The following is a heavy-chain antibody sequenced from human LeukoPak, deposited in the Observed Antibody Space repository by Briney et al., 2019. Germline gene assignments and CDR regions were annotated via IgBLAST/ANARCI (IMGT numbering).Heavy chain of an antibody. D-gene: IGHD2-8*01. CDR2: INPNSGGT. CDR3: ARWCCTNGVCYADY. V-gene: IGHV1-2*06. Sequence: GASVKVSCKASGYTFTGYYMHWVRQAPGQGLEWMGRINPNSGGTNYAQKFQGRVTMTRDTSISTAYMELSRLRSDDTAVYYCARWCCTNGVCYADYWGQGTLVTASS. CDR1: GYTFTGYY. J-gene: IGHJ4*02.